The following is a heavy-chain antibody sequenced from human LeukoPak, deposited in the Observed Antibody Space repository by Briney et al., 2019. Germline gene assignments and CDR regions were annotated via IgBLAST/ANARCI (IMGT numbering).Heavy chain of an antibody. CDR2: IGGSGGDI. J-gene: IGHJ4*02. Sequence: PGGSLRLSCAASGFAFSDCYMTWIRQAPGKGLEYISYIGGSGGDITYADSVRGRFTVSRDNAKNSPYLQMNSPRVEDTAVYYCARYARELDYWGQGSLVTVSS. V-gene: IGHV3-11*01. CDR1: GFAFSDCY. CDR3: ARYARELDY. D-gene: IGHD2-2*01.